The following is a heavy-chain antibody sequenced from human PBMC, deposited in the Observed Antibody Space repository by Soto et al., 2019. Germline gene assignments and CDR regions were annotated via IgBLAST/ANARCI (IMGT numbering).Heavy chain of an antibody. Sequence: EVPLVESGGGLVQPGGSLRLSCAASGFTFSSYSMNWVRQAPGKGLEWVSYISSSSSTIYYADSVKGRFTISRDNAKNSLYLQMNSLRAEDTAVYYCARDVGIYGTSWGQGTLVTVSS. CDR3: ARDVGIYGTS. V-gene: IGHV3-48*01. D-gene: IGHD2-2*01. CDR2: ISSSSSTI. J-gene: IGHJ4*02. CDR1: GFTFSSYS.